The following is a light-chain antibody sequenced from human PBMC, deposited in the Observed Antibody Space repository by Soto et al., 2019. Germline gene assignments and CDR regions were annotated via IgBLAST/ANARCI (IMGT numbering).Light chain of an antibody. V-gene: IGKV3D-15*02. CDR3: QQYDSSPIT. CDR1: QSFSSY. Sequence: ELVMTQSPATLSVSPGERATLSCRASQSFSSYVAWYQQKPGQAPRLLIYGASTRATGIPARFSGSGSGTDFTLTISRLQSEDFAVYYCQQYDSSPITFGQGARLDIK. J-gene: IGKJ5*01. CDR2: GAS.